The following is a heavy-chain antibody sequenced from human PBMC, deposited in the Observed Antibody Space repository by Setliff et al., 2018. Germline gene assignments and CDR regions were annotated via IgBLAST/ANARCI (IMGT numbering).Heavy chain of an antibody. CDR3: ARDMGQPYYFES. J-gene: IGHJ4*02. CDR1: GGSISSSSHY. V-gene: IGHV4-39*07. CDR2: IYYTGST. Sequence: PSETMSLTCTVSGGSISSSSHYWGGTRQPPGKGLEWIGSIYYTGSTYYNPSLKSRVTMSVDTSKRQFSLKLGSATAADTAVYYCARDMGQPYYFESWGLGTLVTVSS. D-gene: IGHD1-1*01.